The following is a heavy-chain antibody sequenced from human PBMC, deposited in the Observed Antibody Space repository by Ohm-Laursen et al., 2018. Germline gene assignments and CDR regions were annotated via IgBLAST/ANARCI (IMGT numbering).Heavy chain of an antibody. Sequence: SLRLSCTAPGFAVSNNYMTWVRQAPGKGLEWVSAIYSGGSTYYADSVKGRFTISRDSSKNTLYLQMDSLRGEDTAVYYCATDRSGWFKYWGQGTLVTVSS. CDR3: ATDRSGWFKY. J-gene: IGHJ4*02. CDR1: GFAVSNNY. D-gene: IGHD6-19*01. CDR2: IYSGGST. V-gene: IGHV3-53*01.